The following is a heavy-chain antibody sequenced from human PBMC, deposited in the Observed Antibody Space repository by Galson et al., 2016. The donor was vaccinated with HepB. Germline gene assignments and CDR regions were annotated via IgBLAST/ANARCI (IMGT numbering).Heavy chain of an antibody. J-gene: IGHJ5*02. V-gene: IGHV1-3*01. CDR1: GYTFTSYT. CDR2: IIDNGNT. CDR3: ARALDDWKNDAGNWFDP. D-gene: IGHD1/OR15-1a*01. Sequence: SVKVSCKASGYTFTSYTMHWVRQAPGQRPEWMGWIIDNGNTKYSQKFQGRVTITRDTSASTVYMYLSSLRPEDTAVYYCARALDDWKNDAGNWFDPWGQGTLVTVSS.